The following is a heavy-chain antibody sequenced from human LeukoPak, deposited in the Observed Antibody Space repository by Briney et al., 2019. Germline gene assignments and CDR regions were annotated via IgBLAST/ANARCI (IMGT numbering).Heavy chain of an antibody. D-gene: IGHD3-10*01. CDR3: ARNYYGSGSYGVT. V-gene: IGHV1-46*01. CDR1: GYTFTSYY. Sequence: ASVKVSCKASGYTFTSYYMHWVRQAPGQGLEWMGMINPSGGSTSYAQKFQGRVTMTRDTSTSTVYMELSRLRSDDTAVYYCARNYYGSGSYGVTWGQGTLVTASS. CDR2: INPSGGST. J-gene: IGHJ5*02.